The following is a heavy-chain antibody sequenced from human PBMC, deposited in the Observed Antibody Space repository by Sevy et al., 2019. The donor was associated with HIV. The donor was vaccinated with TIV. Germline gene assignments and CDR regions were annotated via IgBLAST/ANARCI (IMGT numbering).Heavy chain of an antibody. Sequence: GGSLRLSCAASGFTFSNAWMSWVRQAPGKGLEWVGRIKSKTDGGTTDYAAPVKGRFTISRDDSKNTLYLQMNSLKTEDTAIYYCTTDSKKRGLSLLLDYWGQGTLVTVSS. V-gene: IGHV3-15*01. D-gene: IGHD2-21*01. CDR3: TTDSKKRGLSLLLDY. CDR2: IKSKTDGGTT. CDR1: GFTFSNAW. J-gene: IGHJ4*02.